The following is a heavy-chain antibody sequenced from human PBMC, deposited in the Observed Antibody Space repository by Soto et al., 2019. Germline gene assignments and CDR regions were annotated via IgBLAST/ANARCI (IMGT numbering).Heavy chain of an antibody. CDR3: ARIVVYDSSGYYPPGYFDY. V-gene: IGHV3-30-3*01. Sequence: PGGSLRLSCAASGFTFSSYAMHWVRQAPGKGLEWVALISYDGNNKYYADSVKGRLTISRDSFRSTLYLQMNSLRAEDTAVYYCARIVVYDSSGYYPPGYFDYWGQGTLVTVSS. J-gene: IGHJ4*02. CDR1: GFTFSSYA. D-gene: IGHD3-22*01. CDR2: ISYDGNNK.